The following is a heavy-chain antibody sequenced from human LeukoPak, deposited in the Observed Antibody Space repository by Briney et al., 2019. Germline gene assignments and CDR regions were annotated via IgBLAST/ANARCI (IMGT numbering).Heavy chain of an antibody. CDR2: IYYSGST. CDR3: ASSDSIAVAGSPWDY. CDR1: GGSISSYY. J-gene: IGHJ4*02. Sequence: SETLSLTCTVSGGSISSYYWSWIRQPPGKGLEWIGYIYYSGSTNYNPSLKSRVTISVDTSKNQFSLKLSSVTAADTAVYYCASSDSIAVAGSPWDYWGQGTLVTVSS. V-gene: IGHV4-59*01. D-gene: IGHD6-19*01.